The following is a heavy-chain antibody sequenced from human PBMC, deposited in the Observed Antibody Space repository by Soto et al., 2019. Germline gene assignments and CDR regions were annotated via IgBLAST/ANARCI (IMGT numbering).Heavy chain of an antibody. J-gene: IGHJ6*02. Sequence: WEFLTIPCTCSGDSFTRYWIGWVRQMPGKGLEGMGIIYPGDSDTRYSPSFQGQVTISADKSISTAYLQWSSLKASDNAMYYCARHRVATIEYYYYGMDVWGQGTTVTVSS. V-gene: IGHV5-51*01. CDR2: IYPGDSDT. CDR1: GDSFTRYW. CDR3: ARHRVATIEYYYYGMDV. D-gene: IGHD5-12*01.